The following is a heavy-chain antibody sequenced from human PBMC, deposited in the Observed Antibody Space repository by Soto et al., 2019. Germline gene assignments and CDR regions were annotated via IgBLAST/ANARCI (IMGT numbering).Heavy chain of an antibody. CDR1: GYSFTHYW. J-gene: IGHJ6*02. CDR3: ARHGGGGSYSYYYYGMDV. CDR2: IYPDDSDT. V-gene: IGHV5-51*01. Sequence: PGESLKISCKGSGYSFTHYWIGWGRQMPGEGLELIGIIYPDDSDTRYSPSFQGQVTISADKSISTAYLQWSSLKASDTAMYYCARHGGGGSYSYYYYGMDVWGQGTTVTVSS. D-gene: IGHD1-26*01.